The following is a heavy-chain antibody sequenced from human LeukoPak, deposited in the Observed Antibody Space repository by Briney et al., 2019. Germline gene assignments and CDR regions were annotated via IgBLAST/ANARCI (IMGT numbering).Heavy chain of an antibody. CDR3: ARSEGHCSDGACYAQKVIDH. V-gene: IGHV3-66*01. J-gene: IGHJ4*02. CDR2: IYSGGST. CDR1: IFTFSNYW. D-gene: IGHD2-15*01. Sequence: PGGSLRLSCAASIFTFSNYWMSWVRQAPGKGLEWVSVIYSGGSTYYADSVKGRFTISRDNSKNTLYLQMNSLRAEDTAVYYCARSEGHCSDGACYAQKVIDHWGQGTLVTVSS.